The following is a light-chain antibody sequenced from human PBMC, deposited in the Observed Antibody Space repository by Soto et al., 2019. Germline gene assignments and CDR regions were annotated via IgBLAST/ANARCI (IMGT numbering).Light chain of an antibody. CDR2: GNT. CDR1: NSNIGADYD. CDR3: QSYDSGLSGVV. V-gene: IGLV1-40*01. Sequence: QSALAQPPSVSGAPGQRVTISCTGSNSNIGADYDVHWYQQFPGAAPKLLIYGNTNRPSGVPDRFSGSKSRISASLAITGLQAEDEADYFCQSYDSGLSGVVFGGGTKLTVL. J-gene: IGLJ2*01.